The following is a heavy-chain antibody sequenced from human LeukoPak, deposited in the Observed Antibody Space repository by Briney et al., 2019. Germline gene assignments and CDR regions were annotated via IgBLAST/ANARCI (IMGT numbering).Heavy chain of an antibody. D-gene: IGHD6-19*01. J-gene: IGHJ4*02. V-gene: IGHV3-7*03. CDR1: GFTFSSYW. Sequence: RSGGSLRLSCAASGFTFSSYWMSWVRQAPGKGLEWVANIKQDGSEKYYVDSVKGRFTISRDNAKNSLYLQMNSLRAEDTAVYYCAKDLNSGWYVFDYWGQGTLVTVSS. CDR3: AKDLNSGWYVFDY. CDR2: IKQDGSEK.